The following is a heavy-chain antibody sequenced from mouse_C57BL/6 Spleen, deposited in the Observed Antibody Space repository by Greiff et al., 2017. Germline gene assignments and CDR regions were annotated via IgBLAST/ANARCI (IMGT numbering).Heavy chain of an antibody. CDR1: GYTFTEYT. CDR3: ARHGRDGYFSYYYAMDY. Sequence: QVQLQQSGAELVKPGASVKLSCKASGYTFTEYTIHWVKQRSGQGLEWIGWFYPGSGSIKYNEKVKDKATLTADKSSSTVYMELSSLTSEDSAVYFCARHGRDGYFSYYYAMDYWGQGTSVTVSS. J-gene: IGHJ4*01. V-gene: IGHV1-62-2*01. D-gene: IGHD2-3*01. CDR2: FYPGSGSI.